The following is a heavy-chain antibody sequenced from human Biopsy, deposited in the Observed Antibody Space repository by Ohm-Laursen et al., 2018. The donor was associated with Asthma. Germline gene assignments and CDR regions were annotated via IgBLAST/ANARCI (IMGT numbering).Heavy chain of an antibody. D-gene: IGHD5-12*01. V-gene: IGHV3-30*18. Sequence: RSLRLSCAVSGFMFRSFGMHWVRQAPGKGLEWVAVISYDGNHKFYEDSVKGRFTISRDNSKNTLYLQMNSLRTEDTAVYYCAKRRGYSGHDNDYWGQGTLVIVSS. CDR3: AKRRGYSGHDNDY. CDR1: GFMFRSFG. CDR2: ISYDGNHK. J-gene: IGHJ4*02.